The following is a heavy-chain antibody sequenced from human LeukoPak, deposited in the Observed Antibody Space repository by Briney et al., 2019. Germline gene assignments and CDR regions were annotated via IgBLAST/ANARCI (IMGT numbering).Heavy chain of an antibody. J-gene: IGHJ5*02. V-gene: IGHV1-2*02. CDR3: ARDRSGYASWFDP. CDR2: INPNSGGT. CDR1: GYTFTSYG. Sequence: GASVKVSCKASGYTFTSYGISWVRQAPGQGLEWMGWINPNSGGTNYAQKFQGRVTMTRDTSISTAYMELSRLRSDDTAVYYCARDRSGYASWFDPWGQGTLVTVSS. D-gene: IGHD5-12*01.